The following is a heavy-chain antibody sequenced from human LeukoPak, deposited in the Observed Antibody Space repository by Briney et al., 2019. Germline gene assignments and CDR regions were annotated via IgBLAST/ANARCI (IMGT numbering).Heavy chain of an antibody. J-gene: IGHJ6*02. CDR3: ARVRGYYDSSGYYYYYGMDV. D-gene: IGHD3-22*01. CDR2: IYYSGST. CDR1: GGSISSYY. V-gene: IGHV4-59*01. Sequence: ASETLSLTCTVSGGSISSYYWSWIRQPPGKGLEWIGYIYYSGSTNYNPSLKSRVTISVDTSKNQFSLKLRSVTAADTAVYYCARVRGYYDSSGYYYYYGMDVWGQGTTVTVSS.